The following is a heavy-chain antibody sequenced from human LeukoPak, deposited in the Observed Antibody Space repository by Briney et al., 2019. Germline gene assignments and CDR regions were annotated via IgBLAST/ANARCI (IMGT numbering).Heavy chain of an antibody. CDR3: TTGNSGY. D-gene: IGHD4-23*01. V-gene: IGHV3-15*01. CDR2: IKSKTDGGTT. J-gene: IGHJ4*02. Sequence: SGGSLRLSCAASGFTFSIYSMTWVRQAPGKGLEWLGRIKSKTDGGTTDYAAPVKDRFTISRDDSKNTLYLQMNSLKTEDTAVYYCTTGNSGYWGQGTVVTVSS. CDR1: GFTFSIYS.